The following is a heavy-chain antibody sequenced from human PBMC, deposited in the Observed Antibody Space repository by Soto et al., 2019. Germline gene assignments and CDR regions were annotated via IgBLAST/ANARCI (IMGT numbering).Heavy chain of an antibody. J-gene: IGHJ4*02. Sequence: KTSETLSLTCTVSGGSISSYYWSWIRQPPGKGLEWIGYIYYSGSTNYNPSLKSRVTISVDTSKNQFSLKLSSVTAADTAVYYCARGRDGYNYDFDYWGQGTLVTVSS. V-gene: IGHV4-59*01. CDR3: ARGRDGYNYDFDY. CDR2: IYYSGST. CDR1: GGSISSYY. D-gene: IGHD5-12*01.